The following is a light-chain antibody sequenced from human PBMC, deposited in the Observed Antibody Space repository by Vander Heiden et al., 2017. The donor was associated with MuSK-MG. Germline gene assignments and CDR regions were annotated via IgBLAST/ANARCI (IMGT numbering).Light chain of an antibody. CDR1: QGVGND. CDR3: LQDYNMPYT. V-gene: IGKV1-6*01. Sequence: AIQMTQSPSSLSASVGDRVTITCRASQGVGNDLGWYQQKPGKAPTLLIYGTFNRQSGVPSRFSGGMSGTDFTLTISSLQPEDFATYYCLQDYNMPYTFGRGTRLEIK. J-gene: IGKJ2*01. CDR2: GTF.